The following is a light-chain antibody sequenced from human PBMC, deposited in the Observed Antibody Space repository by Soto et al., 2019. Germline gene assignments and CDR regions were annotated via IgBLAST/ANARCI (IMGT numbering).Light chain of an antibody. J-gene: IGLJ2*01. Sequence: QSVLTQPPSASGTPGQRVTISCSGSSSNIGSNYVYWYQPLPGTAPKLLIYRNNQRPSGVPYRFSGSKSGPSASLAISGLRSEDGAYYYCGAWDDRLSGGVFGGGTKLNVL. V-gene: IGLV1-47*01. CDR1: SSNIGSNY. CDR3: GAWDDRLSGGV. CDR2: RNN.